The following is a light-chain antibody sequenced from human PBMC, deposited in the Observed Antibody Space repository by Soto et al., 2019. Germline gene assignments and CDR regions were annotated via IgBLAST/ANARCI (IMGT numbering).Light chain of an antibody. Sequence: QSALTQPASVSGSPGQSITISCTGTSSDIGYYNYVSWYQQHPGKAPKLIIYEVISRPSGVSNRFSGSKSANTASLTISGLQAEDEADYYCSSYGSSNTLVFGGGTKVTVL. V-gene: IGLV2-14*01. CDR2: EVI. CDR1: SSDIGYYNY. CDR3: SSYGSSNTLV. J-gene: IGLJ2*01.